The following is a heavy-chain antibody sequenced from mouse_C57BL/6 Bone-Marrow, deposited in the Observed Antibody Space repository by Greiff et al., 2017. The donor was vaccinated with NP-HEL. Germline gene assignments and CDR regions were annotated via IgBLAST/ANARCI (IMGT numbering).Heavy chain of an antibody. D-gene: IGHD2-2*01. Sequence: EVQGVESGPELVKPGASVKISCKASGYSFTGYYMNWVKQSPEKSLEWIGEINPSTGGTTYNQKFKAKATLTVDKSSSTAYMQLKSLTSEDSAVYYCARDYGYDGFDYWGQGTTLTVSS. CDR1: GYSFTGYY. V-gene: IGHV1-42*01. J-gene: IGHJ2*01. CDR2: INPSTGGT. CDR3: ARDYGYDGFDY.